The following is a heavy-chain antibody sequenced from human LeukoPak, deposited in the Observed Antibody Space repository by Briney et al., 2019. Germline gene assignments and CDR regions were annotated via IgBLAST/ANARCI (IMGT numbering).Heavy chain of an antibody. CDR3: ARSFDGTMIVVYTDAFDI. CDR2: IIPIFGTA. D-gene: IGHD3-22*01. CDR1: GGTFSSYA. J-gene: IGHJ3*02. Sequence: GASVKVSCKASGGTFSSYAISWVRQAPGQGLEWMGRIIPIFGTANYAQKFQGRVTITTDESTSTAYMELSSLRSEDTAEYYCARSFDGTMIVVYTDAFDIWGQGTMVTVSS. V-gene: IGHV1-69*05.